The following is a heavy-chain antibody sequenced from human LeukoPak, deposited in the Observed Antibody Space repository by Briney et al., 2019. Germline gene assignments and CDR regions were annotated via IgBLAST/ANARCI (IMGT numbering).Heavy chain of an antibody. Sequence: GGSLRLSCAASGFTFSSYWMSWVRQAPGKGLEWVGRIKSKTGGGATDYAAPVKGRFTISRDDSKNTLYLQMNSLKTEDTAVYYCTTEYAHDAFDIWGQGTMVTVSS. V-gene: IGHV3-15*01. D-gene: IGHD2-2*01. CDR2: IKSKTGGGAT. CDR1: GFTFSSYW. CDR3: TTEYAHDAFDI. J-gene: IGHJ3*02.